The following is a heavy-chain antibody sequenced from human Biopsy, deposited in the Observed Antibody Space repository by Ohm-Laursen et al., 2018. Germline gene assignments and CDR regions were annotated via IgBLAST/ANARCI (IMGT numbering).Heavy chain of an antibody. CDR2: IKQDGSED. CDR3: VRGRSMDV. CDR1: GFTFSSSW. Sequence: SLRLSCAATGFTFSSSWMTWVRQAPGKGLEWVAMIKQDGSEDYYVDSVKGRFTIFRDNAQKSLDLQLNSLRAEDTAVYYCVRGRSMDVWGQGTTVTVSS. J-gene: IGHJ6*02. V-gene: IGHV3-7*01.